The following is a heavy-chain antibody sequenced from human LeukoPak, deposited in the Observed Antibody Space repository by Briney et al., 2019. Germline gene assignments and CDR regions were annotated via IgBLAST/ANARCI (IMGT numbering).Heavy chain of an antibody. D-gene: IGHD2-8*02. V-gene: IGHV3-21*06. CDR1: GFTFSSYA. Sequence: GGSLRLSCAASGFTFSSYAMSWVRQAPGKGLEWVSSIGSNDVYIYYADSVQGRFTVSRDNARNSLYLQMNSLRVDDTAVYYCARSASGPLDYWGQGTLVTVSS. J-gene: IGHJ4*02. CDR2: IGSNDVYI. CDR3: ARSASGPLDY.